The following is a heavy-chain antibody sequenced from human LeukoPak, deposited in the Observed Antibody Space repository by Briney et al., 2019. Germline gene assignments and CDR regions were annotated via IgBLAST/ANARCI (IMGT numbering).Heavy chain of an antibody. CDR2: INTNTGNP. Sequence: ASVKVSCKASGYTFTSYAMNWVRQAPGQGLEWMGWINTNTGNPTYAQGFTGRFVFSLDTSVSTAYMQISSLKAEDTAVYYCARVIRDYDPTQLRYYYYYMDVWGKGTTVTVSS. D-gene: IGHD3-10*01. V-gene: IGHV7-4-1*02. J-gene: IGHJ6*03. CDR3: ARVIRDYDPTQLRYYYYYMDV. CDR1: GYTFTSYA.